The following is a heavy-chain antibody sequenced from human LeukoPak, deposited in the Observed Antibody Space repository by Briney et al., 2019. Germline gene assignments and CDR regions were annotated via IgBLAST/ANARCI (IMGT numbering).Heavy chain of an antibody. V-gene: IGHV4-4*07. J-gene: IGHJ6*03. CDR3: ARVGEFVVVTASTHSYYMDV. Sequence: SPSETLSLTCTVSGGSISSYYWSWIRQPAGKGLEWIGRIYTSGNTNYNPSLKSRVTMSVDTSKNQFSLKLSSVTAADTAVYYCARVGEFVVVTASTHSYYMDVWGKGTTVTVSS. CDR1: GGSISSYY. D-gene: IGHD2-21*02. CDR2: IYTSGNT.